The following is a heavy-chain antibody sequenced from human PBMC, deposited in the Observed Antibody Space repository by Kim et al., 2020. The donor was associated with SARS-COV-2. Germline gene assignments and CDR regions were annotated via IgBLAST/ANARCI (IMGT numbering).Heavy chain of an antibody. D-gene: IGHD1-26*01. CDR2: ISSNGGST. Sequence: GGSLRLSCAASGFTFSSYAMHWVRQAPGKGLEYVSAISSNGGSTYYANSVKGRFTISRDNSKNTLYLQMGSLRAEDMAVYYCARGRGAGFNNWFDPWGQGTLVTVSS. CDR3: ARGRGAGFNNWFDP. J-gene: IGHJ5*02. CDR1: GFTFSSYA. V-gene: IGHV3-64*01.